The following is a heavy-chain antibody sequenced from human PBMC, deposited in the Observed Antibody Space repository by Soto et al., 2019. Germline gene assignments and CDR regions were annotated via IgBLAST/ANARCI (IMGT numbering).Heavy chain of an antibody. CDR2: IHHSGST. CDR1: GDSISRSYYY. J-gene: IGHJ6*02. Sequence: QVQLQESGPGLVKPSQTLSLTCTVSGDSISRSYYYWSWIRQPPGKGLEWIGHIHHSGSTYYKSSLQGRISISVDTSKNQFSLRLNSVTAADTAVYYCVREGDYGDYYYGLDVWGQGTTVTVSS. D-gene: IGHD4-17*01. V-gene: IGHV4-30-4*01. CDR3: VREGDYGDYYYGLDV.